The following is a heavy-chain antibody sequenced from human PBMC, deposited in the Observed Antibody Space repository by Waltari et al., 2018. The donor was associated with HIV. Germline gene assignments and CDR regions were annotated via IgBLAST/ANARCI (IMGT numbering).Heavy chain of an antibody. V-gene: IGHV3-48*03. Sequence: EVQLVESGGGLVQPGGSLRLSCAASGFTFSSYEMNWVRQAPGKGLGWVSYISSSCSTIYYADSVKGRFTISRDNAKNSLYLQMNSLRAEDTAVYYCARDWGSGSYRWGQGTLVTVSS. CDR3: ARDWGSGSYR. D-gene: IGHD3-10*01. J-gene: IGHJ4*02. CDR2: ISSSCSTI. CDR1: GFTFSSYE.